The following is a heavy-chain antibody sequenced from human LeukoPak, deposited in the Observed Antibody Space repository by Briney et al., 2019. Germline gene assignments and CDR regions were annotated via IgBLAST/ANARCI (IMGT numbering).Heavy chain of an antibody. D-gene: IGHD2-2*01. Sequence: ASVKVSCKASGCTFTSYYMHWVRQAPGQGLEWMGIINPSGGSTSYAQKFQGRVTMTRDTSTSTVYMELSSLRSEDTAVYYCANIVVVPPAFDIWGQGTMVTVSS. CDR2: INPSGGST. CDR3: ANIVVVPPAFDI. J-gene: IGHJ3*02. CDR1: GCTFTSYY. V-gene: IGHV1-46*01.